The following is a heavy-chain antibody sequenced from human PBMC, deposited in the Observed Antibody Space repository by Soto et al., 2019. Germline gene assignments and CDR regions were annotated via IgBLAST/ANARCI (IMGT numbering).Heavy chain of an antibody. Sequence: GGSLRLSCAASGFTFSSYGMHWVRQAPGKGLEWVAVIWYDGSNKYYADSVKGRFTISRDNSKNTLYLQMNSLRAKDTAVYYCAVHDGIVGAMAQNDAFDIWGQGTMVTVSS. CDR3: AVHDGIVGAMAQNDAFDI. D-gene: IGHD1-26*01. J-gene: IGHJ3*02. CDR1: GFTFSSYG. CDR2: IWYDGSNK. V-gene: IGHV3-33*01.